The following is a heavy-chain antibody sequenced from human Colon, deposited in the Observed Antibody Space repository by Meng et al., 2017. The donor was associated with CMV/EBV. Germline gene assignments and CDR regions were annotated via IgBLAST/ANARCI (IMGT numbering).Heavy chain of an antibody. Sequence: FGYSFVSNVRHWVRKPPGQGREWMGLFNTNTGIPTKAQGFTGRFVFSSEPSVSTASLQINSLKAENTGVYYCAREYYGSASYYNFDYWGQGTLVTVSS. CDR1: GYSFVSNV. CDR3: AREYYGSASYYNFDY. V-gene: IGHV7-4-1*02. J-gene: IGHJ4*02. CDR2: FNTNTGIP. D-gene: IGHD3-10*01.